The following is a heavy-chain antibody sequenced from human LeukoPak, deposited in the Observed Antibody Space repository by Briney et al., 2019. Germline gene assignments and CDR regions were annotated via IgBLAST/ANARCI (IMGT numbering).Heavy chain of an antibody. CDR3: ARSVRSRYGDYYYYYYYMDV. J-gene: IGHJ6*03. D-gene: IGHD4-17*01. CDR2: MNPNSGNT. CDR1: GYTFTSYD. V-gene: IGHV1-8*03. Sequence: GASVKVSCKASGYTFTSYDINWVRQATGQGLEWMGWMNPNSGNTGYAQKFQGRVTITRNTSISTAYMELSSLRSEDTAVYYCARSVRSRYGDYYYYYYYMDVWGKGTTVTVSS.